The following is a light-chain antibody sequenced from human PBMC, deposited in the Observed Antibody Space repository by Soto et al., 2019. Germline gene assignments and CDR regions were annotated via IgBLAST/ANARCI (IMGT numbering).Light chain of an antibody. CDR1: QSISSN. J-gene: IGKJ4*01. Sequence: DIQMTQSPSSLSASVGDRVTITCRASQSISSNLNWYQQKPGKAPKLLIYAASSLQSGVPSRFSGGGSGTDFTLTISSLQPEDFATYSCQQSYSTLLTFGGGTKVDIK. CDR3: QQSYSTLLT. CDR2: AAS. V-gene: IGKV1-39*01.